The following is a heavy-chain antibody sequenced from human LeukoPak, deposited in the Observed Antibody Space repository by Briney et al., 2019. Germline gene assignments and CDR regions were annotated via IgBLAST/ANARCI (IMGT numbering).Heavy chain of an antibody. CDR2: IYYSGST. J-gene: IGHJ6*02. D-gene: IGHD1-7*01. CDR1: GGSISSSSYY. Sequence: SETLSLTCTVSGGSISSSSYYWGWIRQPPGKGLEWIGSIYYSGSTYYNPSLKSRVTISVDTSKNQFSLKLSSVTAADTAVYYCARDNWNYGSSMDVWGQGTTVTVSS. V-gene: IGHV4-39*07. CDR3: ARDNWNYGSSMDV.